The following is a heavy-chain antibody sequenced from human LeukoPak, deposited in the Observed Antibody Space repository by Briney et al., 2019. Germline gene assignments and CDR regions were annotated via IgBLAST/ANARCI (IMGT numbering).Heavy chain of an antibody. Sequence: SETLSLTCTVSGGSISTSSYYWGWIRQPPGKGLEWIGNIYYSGGTYYNPSLRSRVTISVDTSKNQFSLKLSSVTAADTAVYYCAREPGAGTDYWGQGTLVTVSS. V-gene: IGHV4-39*07. J-gene: IGHJ4*02. CDR2: IYYSGGT. CDR1: GGSISTSSYY. D-gene: IGHD6-13*01. CDR3: AREPGAGTDY.